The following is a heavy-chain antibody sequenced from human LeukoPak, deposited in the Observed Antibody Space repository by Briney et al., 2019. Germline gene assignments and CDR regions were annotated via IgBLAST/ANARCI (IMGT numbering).Heavy chain of an antibody. V-gene: IGHV3-23*01. Sequence: GGSLRLSCAASGFTFSSHAMSWVRQAPGKGLEWVSAIRGNGGRTYYADSVKGRFTISRDNAKNSLYLQMNSLRAEDTAVYYCARGPSGYHNTGGQGTLVTVSS. CDR1: GFTFSSHA. CDR3: ARGPSGYHNT. D-gene: IGHD5-12*01. CDR2: IRGNGGRT. J-gene: IGHJ4*02.